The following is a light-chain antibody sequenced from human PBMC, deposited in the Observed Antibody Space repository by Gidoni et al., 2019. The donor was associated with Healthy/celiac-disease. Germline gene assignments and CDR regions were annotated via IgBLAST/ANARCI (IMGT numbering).Light chain of an antibody. CDR2: DAS. J-gene: IGKJ2*01. Sequence: ELVLTQSPATLSLSPGERATLSCRASQSVSSYLAWYQQKPGQAPRLLISDASNRATGIPARFSGSGSGTDFTLTISSLEPEDFAVYYCQQRSNWPPYTFGQGTKLEIK. CDR3: QQRSNWPPYT. CDR1: QSVSSY. V-gene: IGKV3-11*01.